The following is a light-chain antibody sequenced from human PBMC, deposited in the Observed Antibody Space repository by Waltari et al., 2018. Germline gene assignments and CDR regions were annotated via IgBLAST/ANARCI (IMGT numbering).Light chain of an antibody. V-gene: IGLV4-69*01. CDR2: VNSDGSH. CDR1: SAHSRNV. Sequence: QLVLTQSPSASTSLGASVKLTCTLSSAHSRNVIAWHQQQTEKGPRYLMKVNSDGSHSKGDKIPDRFSGFSSGAERYLTISSLQSEDEADYYCQTGGHGTWVFGGGTKLTVL. J-gene: IGLJ3*02. CDR3: QTGGHGTWV.